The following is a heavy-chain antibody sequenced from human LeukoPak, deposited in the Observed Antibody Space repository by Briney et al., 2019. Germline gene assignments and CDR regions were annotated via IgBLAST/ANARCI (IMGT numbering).Heavy chain of an antibody. J-gene: IGHJ4*02. Sequence: GASVKVSFKAAGYTFTSYYMHWVRQAPGQGLEWMGWINPNSGGTNYAQKFQGRVTMTRDTSISTAYMELSRLRSDDTAVYYCAREDLPAYYYDSRAFDYWGQGTLVTVSS. CDR1: GYTFTSYY. CDR2: INPNSGGT. D-gene: IGHD3-22*01. CDR3: AREDLPAYYYDSRAFDY. V-gene: IGHV1-2*02.